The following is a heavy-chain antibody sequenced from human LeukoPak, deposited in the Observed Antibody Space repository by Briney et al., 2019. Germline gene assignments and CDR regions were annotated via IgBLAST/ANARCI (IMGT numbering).Heavy chain of an antibody. CDR3: AKDRPFDPDAFDI. J-gene: IGHJ3*02. D-gene: IGHD3-10*01. Sequence: ASVKVSCKASGYNFATYGITWVRQAPGQGLEWMGWLNVYNGNTNSAQKIKGRVTMTTDTSTTTVYMELRSLRSDDTAVYYCAKDRPFDPDAFDIWGQGTMVTVSS. CDR1: GYNFATYG. V-gene: IGHV1-18*01. CDR2: LNVYNGNT.